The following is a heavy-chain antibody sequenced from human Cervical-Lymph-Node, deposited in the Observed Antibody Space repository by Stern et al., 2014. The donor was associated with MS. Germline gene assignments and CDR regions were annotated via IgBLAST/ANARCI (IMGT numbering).Heavy chain of an antibody. D-gene: IGHD4-17*01. CDR2: IKHDGSEE. J-gene: IGHJ2*01. CDR3: ARNAYGDLSYWYFDL. CDR1: GFTFTTYW. Sequence: EVQLVESGGGLVQPGGSLRLSCAASGFTFTTYWMSWVRQAPGKGLECVANIKHDGSEEYYVDSVKGRFTISRDDAKTSRYLQMDSLRAEDTAVYYCARNAYGDLSYWYFDLWGRGTLVTDSS. V-gene: IGHV3-7*01.